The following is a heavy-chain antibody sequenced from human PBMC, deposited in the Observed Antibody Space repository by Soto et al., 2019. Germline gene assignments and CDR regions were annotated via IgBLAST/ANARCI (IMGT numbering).Heavy chain of an antibody. CDR1: GFTVSKNY. CDR2: IFSGGST. CDR3: ARSTAMINYHGNYFDS. V-gene: IGHV3-66*01. D-gene: IGHD5-18*01. J-gene: IGHJ4*02. Sequence: EVQLVESGGGLVQPGGSLRLSCAASGFTVSKNYMSWVRQAPGKGLEWVSTIFSGGSTYYADSVKGRFTLSRDTSNNTLSLHMTSLRVEDTAVYYCARSTAMINYHGNYFDSWGRGILVTVSS.